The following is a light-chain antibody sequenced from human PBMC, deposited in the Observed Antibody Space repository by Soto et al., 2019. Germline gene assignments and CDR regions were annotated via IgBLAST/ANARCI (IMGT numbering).Light chain of an antibody. CDR1: QTIANIY. CDR3: QQYSGSPET. Sequence: EIVLTQSPGTLSLSPGERAVLSCRASQTIANIYLAWYQHKPGRPPRLLIYDTSTRATGTPGRFIGSGSGTNFPLTTRRLEPEEFAVYYCQQYSGSPETFGPGTKVEIK. CDR2: DTS. V-gene: IGKV3-20*01. J-gene: IGKJ1*01.